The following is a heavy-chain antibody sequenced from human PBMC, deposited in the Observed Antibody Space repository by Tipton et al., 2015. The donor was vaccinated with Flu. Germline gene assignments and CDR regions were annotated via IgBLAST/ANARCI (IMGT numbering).Heavy chain of an antibody. J-gene: IGHJ6*02. CDR2: ISSSGGTI. V-gene: IGHV3-48*03. CDR1: GFIFGSSE. CDR3: ARVILLLFGMDV. Sequence: SLRLSCAASGFIFGSSEVNWVRQAPGKGLGWVSYISSSGGTIKYADSVKGRFTIARDDSKRSLYLQMNSLKAEDTAVYYCARVILLLFGMDVWGQGTTFTVS. D-gene: IGHD3-22*01.